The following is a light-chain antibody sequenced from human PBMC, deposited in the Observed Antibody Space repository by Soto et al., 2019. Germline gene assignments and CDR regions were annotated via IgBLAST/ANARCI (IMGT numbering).Light chain of an antibody. CDR2: DAS. Sequence: DIQMPQSPSSLSASVGDRVTITCQASQDISNYLNWYQQKPGKAPRLLIYDASNLKTGVPSRFSGTGSGTDFTFTISGLQPEDIATYYCQQYDKLPYTFGQGTKLEIK. V-gene: IGKV1-33*01. CDR3: QQYDKLPYT. CDR1: QDISNY. J-gene: IGKJ2*01.